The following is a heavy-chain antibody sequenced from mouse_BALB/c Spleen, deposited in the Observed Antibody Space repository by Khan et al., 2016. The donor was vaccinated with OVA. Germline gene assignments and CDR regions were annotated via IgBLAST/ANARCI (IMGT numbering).Heavy chain of an antibody. CDR3: SRDYWDVFAY. CDR2: IDPANGNT. V-gene: IGHV14-3*02. J-gene: IGHJ3*01. Sequence: VQLKQSGAELVKPGASVKLSCTASGFNIKDTYMHWVKQRPEQGLEWIGRIDPANGNTKYDPKFQGKATITAETSSNTASLHLSSLTSEDTAVYYCSRDYWDVFAYWGQGTLVTVSA. CDR1: GFNIKDTY. D-gene: IGHD4-1*01.